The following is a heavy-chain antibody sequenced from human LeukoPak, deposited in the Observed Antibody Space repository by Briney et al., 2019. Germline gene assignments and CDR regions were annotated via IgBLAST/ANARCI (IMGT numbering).Heavy chain of an antibody. Sequence: GGSLRLSCAASGFTFSSYGMSWVRQAPGRGLEWVSVISGSGGSTYYADSVKGRFTISRDNSKNTLYLQMNSLRAEDTAVYYCAKRDTSGWYYFDHWGQGTLVT. V-gene: IGHV3-23*01. J-gene: IGHJ4*02. CDR3: AKRDTSGWYYFDH. D-gene: IGHD6-19*01. CDR2: ISGSGGST. CDR1: GFTFSSYG.